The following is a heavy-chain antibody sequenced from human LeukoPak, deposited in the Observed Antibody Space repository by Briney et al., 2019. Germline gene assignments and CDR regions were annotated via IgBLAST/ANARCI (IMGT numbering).Heavy chain of an antibody. V-gene: IGHV3-23*01. Sequence: GGSLRLSCAASGFTFSSYAMNWVRQAPGKGLEWVSAISGSVGTTYYADSVKGRFTISRDNSKNTLYLQMNSLRAEDTAVYYCAKDHAADRWFGETRDWFDPWGQGTLVTVSS. D-gene: IGHD3-10*01. CDR2: ISGSVGTT. CDR1: GFTFSSYA. CDR3: AKDHAADRWFGETRDWFDP. J-gene: IGHJ5*02.